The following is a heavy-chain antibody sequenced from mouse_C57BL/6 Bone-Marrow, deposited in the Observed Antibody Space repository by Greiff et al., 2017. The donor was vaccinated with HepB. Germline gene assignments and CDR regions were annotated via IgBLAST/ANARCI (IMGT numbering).Heavy chain of an antibody. D-gene: IGHD2-3*01. CDR3: ARPQIYDGYYLVY. CDR1: GFTFSSYT. Sequence: EVQVVESGGGLVKPGGSLKLSCAASGFTFSSYTMSWVRQTPEKRLEWVATISGGGGNTYYPDSVKGRFTISRDNAKNTLYLQMSSLRSEDTALYYCARPQIYDGYYLVYWGQGTTLTVSS. J-gene: IGHJ2*01. CDR2: ISGGGGNT. V-gene: IGHV5-9*01.